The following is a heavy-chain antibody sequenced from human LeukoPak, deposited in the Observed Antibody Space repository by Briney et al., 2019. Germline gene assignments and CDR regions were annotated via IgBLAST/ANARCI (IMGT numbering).Heavy chain of an antibody. CDR1: GGSISSSSYY. CDR2: IYYSGST. CDR3: ARHSWRYCSSTSCLNWFDP. Sequence: SETLSLTCTVSGGSISSSSYYWGWIRQPPGKGLEWIGSIYYSGSTYYNPSLKSRVTISVDTSKNQFSLKLSSVTAADTAVYYRARHSWRYCSSTSCLNWFDPWGQGTLVTVSS. V-gene: IGHV4-39*01. J-gene: IGHJ5*02. D-gene: IGHD2-2*01.